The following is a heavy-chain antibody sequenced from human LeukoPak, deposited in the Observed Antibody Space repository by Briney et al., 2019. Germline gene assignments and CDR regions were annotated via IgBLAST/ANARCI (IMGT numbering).Heavy chain of an antibody. CDR2: INPSGGST. V-gene: IGHV1-46*01. D-gene: IGHD3-3*01. CDR1: GYTFTSYF. CDR3: ARGDHVRIYAESAFDI. Sequence: ASVKVSCKSYGYTFTSYFMHWVRQAPGQGLEWMGIINPSGGSTNYAQKFQGRVTMTRDTSTSTVYMELSRLRSEDTAVYYCARGDHVRIYAESAFDIWGQGTKVTVSS. J-gene: IGHJ3*02.